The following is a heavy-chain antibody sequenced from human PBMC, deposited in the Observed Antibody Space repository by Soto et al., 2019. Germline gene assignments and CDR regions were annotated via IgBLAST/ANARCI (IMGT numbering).Heavy chain of an antibody. J-gene: IGHJ4*02. CDR2: IFYTGST. CDR3: ARHYPIGNNWNYFDY. D-gene: IGHD1-1*01. CDR1: DGSISSYY. V-gene: IGHV4-59*01. Sequence: SETLSLTRTVSDGSISSYYWGWIRQPPGKGLEWIGYIFYTGSTNYNPSLKSRVTISVDTSKNQFSLKLSSVTAADTTVYYCARHYPIGNNWNYFDYWGQGTLVTV.